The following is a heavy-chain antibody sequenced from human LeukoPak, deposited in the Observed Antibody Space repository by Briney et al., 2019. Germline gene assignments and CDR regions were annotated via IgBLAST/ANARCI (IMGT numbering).Heavy chain of an antibody. CDR2: INHSGST. CDR3: ARVKFLAAAGTKFDY. J-gene: IGHJ4*02. CDR1: GGSFSGYY. D-gene: IGHD6-13*01. Sequence: SETVSLTCAVYGGSFSGYYWSWIRQPPGKGLEWIGEINHSGSTNYNPSLKSRVTISVDTSKNQFSLKLSSVTAADTAVYYCARVKFLAAAGTKFDYWGQGTLVTVSS. V-gene: IGHV4-34*01.